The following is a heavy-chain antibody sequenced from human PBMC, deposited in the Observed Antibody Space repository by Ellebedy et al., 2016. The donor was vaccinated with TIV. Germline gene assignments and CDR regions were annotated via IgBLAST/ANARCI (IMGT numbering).Heavy chain of an antibody. V-gene: IGHV1-69*04. CDR2: NIPLDGKP. J-gene: IGHJ6*02. Sequence: AASVKVSCKASGGTFNSFAINWVRQPPGQGLEWMGRNIPLDGKPNYAQKFQGRVTITADKSTTTAYMELNSLRSEDTAVYDCARDHGPRQQLATTRVNDYGMDVWGQGTTVTVSS. D-gene: IGHD6-13*01. CDR3: ARDHGPRQQLATTRVNDYGMDV. CDR1: GGTFNSFA.